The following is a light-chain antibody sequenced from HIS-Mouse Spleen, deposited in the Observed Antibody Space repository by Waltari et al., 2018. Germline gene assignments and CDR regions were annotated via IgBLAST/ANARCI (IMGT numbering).Light chain of an antibody. CDR3: QQYDNLPIFT. CDR1: QGISSY. V-gene: IGKV1-33*01. CDR2: DAS. Sequence: IRMTQSPSSFSASTGDRVTITCRASQGISSYLAWYQQKPGKAPKLLIYDASNLETGVPSRFSGRGSGTDFTFTISSLQPEDIATYYCQQYDNLPIFTFGPGTKVDIK. J-gene: IGKJ3*01.